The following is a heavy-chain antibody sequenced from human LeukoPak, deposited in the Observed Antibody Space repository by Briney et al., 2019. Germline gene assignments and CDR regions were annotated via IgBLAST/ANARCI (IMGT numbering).Heavy chain of an antibody. CDR2: MNPKSGNT. CDR1: GYPFSNYD. V-gene: IGHV1-8*01. CDR3: TKAPLAFGPTYFDP. D-gene: IGHD3-10*01. Sequence: GASVEVSCKASGYPFSNYDINWGRQAPGQGLEWMGGMNPKSGNTGYGQKLQGRGTMTRVTSITTAYMELRSRRSDDTAVYYCTKAPLAFGPTYFDPWGQGTLVTVSS. J-gene: IGHJ5*02.